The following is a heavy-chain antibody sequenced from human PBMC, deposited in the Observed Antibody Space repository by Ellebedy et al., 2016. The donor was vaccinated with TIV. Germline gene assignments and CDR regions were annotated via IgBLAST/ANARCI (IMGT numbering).Heavy chain of an antibody. CDR2: IIPILGIA. V-gene: IGHV1-69*04. J-gene: IGHJ3*02. CDR3: ARGSGIAVAGSVAFDI. D-gene: IGHD6-19*01. Sequence: AASVKVSCKASGGTFSSYAISWVRQAPGQGLEGMGRIIPILGIANYAQKFQGRVTITADKSTSTAYMELSSLRSDDTAVYYCARGSGIAVAGSVAFDIWGQGTMVTVSS. CDR1: GGTFSSYA.